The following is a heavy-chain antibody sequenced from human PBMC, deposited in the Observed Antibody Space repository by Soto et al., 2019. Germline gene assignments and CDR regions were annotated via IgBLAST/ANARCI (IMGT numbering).Heavy chain of an antibody. CDR3: ARTMITFRGVFDDS. Sequence: QVQLVQSGAEVKKPGASVRVSCEASGYSFTDFYLHWVRQAPGQGLEWMGCILPNSGVTKYAEKFQGRITMTMDTSIDTAYMELSSLTSDDTAVYYCARTMITFRGVFDDSWGQGTLLAVSS. D-gene: IGHD3-16*02. CDR1: GYSFTDFY. CDR2: ILPNSGVT. J-gene: IGHJ4*02. V-gene: IGHV1-2*02.